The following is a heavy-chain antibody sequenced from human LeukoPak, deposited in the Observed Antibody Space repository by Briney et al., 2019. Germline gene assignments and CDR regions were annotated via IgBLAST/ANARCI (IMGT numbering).Heavy chain of an antibody. Sequence: SETLSLTCTVSGGSTSSSSYYWDWIRQPPGKGLEWIGSIYHSGSTYYNPSLKRRVTISIDTSKNQFSLKVTSVTAADTAVYFCARERPLTSGSYFDHWGQGTLVAVSS. D-gene: IGHD1-26*01. J-gene: IGHJ4*02. CDR1: GGSTSSSSYY. V-gene: IGHV4-39*07. CDR2: IYHSGST. CDR3: ARERPLTSGSYFDH.